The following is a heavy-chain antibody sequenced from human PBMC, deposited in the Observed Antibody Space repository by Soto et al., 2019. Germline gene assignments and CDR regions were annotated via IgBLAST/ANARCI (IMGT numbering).Heavy chain of an antibody. D-gene: IGHD6-19*01. V-gene: IGHV2-70*01. CDR2: IDWDDDK. J-gene: IGHJ3*02. Sequence: GPTLVNPTQTLTLTCTFSGFSPSTSGMCVSWIRQPPGKALEWLALIDWDDDKYYSTSLKTRLTISKDTSKNQVVLTMTNMDPVDTATYYCARSIAVAGLRAFDIWGQGTMVTVSS. CDR3: ARSIAVAGLRAFDI. CDR1: GFSPSTSGMC.